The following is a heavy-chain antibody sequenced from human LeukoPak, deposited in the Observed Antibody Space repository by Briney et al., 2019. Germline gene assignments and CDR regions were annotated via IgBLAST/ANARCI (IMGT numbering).Heavy chain of an antibody. D-gene: IGHD6-13*01. CDR1: GGSITSYY. CDR2: IYYSGSS. J-gene: IGHJ4*02. Sequence: PSETLSLTRTVSGGSITSYYWSWIRQPPGKGLEWIGYIYYSGSSNYNPSLKSRVTISVDMSKNQFSLKLTSVTAADTAVYYCARLMNIAAADFWGQGTLVTVSS. V-gene: IGHV4-59*08. CDR3: ARLMNIAAADF.